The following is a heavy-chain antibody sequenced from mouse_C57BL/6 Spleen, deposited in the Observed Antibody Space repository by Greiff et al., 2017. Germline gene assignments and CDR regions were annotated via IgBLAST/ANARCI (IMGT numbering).Heavy chain of an antibody. CDR3: ARGTAQAPFCFDY. CDR2: ILPGSGST. Sequence: VQLQQSGAELMKPGASVKLSCKATGYTFTGYWIEWVKQRPGHGLEWIGEILPGSGSTNYKEKFKGKATFTADTSSNTAYMQLSSLTTEDSAIYYCARGTAQAPFCFDYWGQGTTRTVSS. D-gene: IGHD3-2*02. V-gene: IGHV1-9*01. CDR1: GYTFTGYW. J-gene: IGHJ2*01.